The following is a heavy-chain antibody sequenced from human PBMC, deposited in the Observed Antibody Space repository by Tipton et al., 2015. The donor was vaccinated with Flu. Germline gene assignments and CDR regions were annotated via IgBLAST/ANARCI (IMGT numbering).Heavy chain of an antibody. CDR3: ARRIVATIWAFDV. J-gene: IGHJ3*01. CDR1: GYFFTSYW. Sequence: QSGAEVKKPGESLMISCKTSGYFFTSYWIARVRQVPGKGLEWMGMIHPDASDTRYSPSFQGHVSMSADKSIRTAYLHVSSLKASDTAMYYCARRIVATIWAFDVWGQGTMVSVSS. D-gene: IGHD5-12*01. CDR2: IHPDASDT. V-gene: IGHV5-51*03.